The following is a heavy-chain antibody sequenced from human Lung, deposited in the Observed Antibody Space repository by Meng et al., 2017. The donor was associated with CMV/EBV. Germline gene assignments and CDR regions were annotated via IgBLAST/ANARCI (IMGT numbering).Heavy chain of an antibody. Sequence: GGSLRLSCAASRFSSCSLNGVRQAPGKGLEWVSSISSSSSYVYYADAVKGRFTISRDNAKNSLYLQMHILRAEDTAVYYCAREGYDYDSGSYYYDFDHWGQGTXVTVSS. D-gene: IGHD3-10*01. CDR1: RFSSCS. CDR3: AREGYDYDSGSYYYDFDH. V-gene: IGHV3-21*01. J-gene: IGHJ4*02. CDR2: ISSSSSYV.